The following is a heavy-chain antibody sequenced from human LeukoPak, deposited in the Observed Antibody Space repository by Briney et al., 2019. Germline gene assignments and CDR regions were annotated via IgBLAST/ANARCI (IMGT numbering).Heavy chain of an antibody. CDR3: ATYGGNTAEYFQY. CDR2: NIPPSRTA. Sequence: SVKVSCKASGGVYSFYSITWVRQAPGQGLEWMGGNIPPSRTANYAQKFQGRVTITKDESTSTTYMELSSLRSEDTADYYCATYGGNTAEYFQYWGQGTLVTVSS. J-gene: IGHJ1*01. V-gene: IGHV1-69*05. D-gene: IGHD4-23*01. CDR1: GGVYSFYS.